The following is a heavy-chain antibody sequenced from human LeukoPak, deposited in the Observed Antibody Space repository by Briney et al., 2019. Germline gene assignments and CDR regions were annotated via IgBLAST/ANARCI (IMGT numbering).Heavy chain of an antibody. CDR1: GGTFSSYA. V-gene: IGHV1-69*04. CDR3: ASGLLHFDI. J-gene: IGHJ3*02. D-gene: IGHD3-22*01. CDR2: IIPILGIA. Sequence: ASVKVSCKASGGTFSSYAISWVRQAPGQGLEWMGRIIPILGIANYAQKFQGRVTITADKSTRTAYMELSSLRSEDTAVYYCASGLLHFDIWGQGTMVTVSS.